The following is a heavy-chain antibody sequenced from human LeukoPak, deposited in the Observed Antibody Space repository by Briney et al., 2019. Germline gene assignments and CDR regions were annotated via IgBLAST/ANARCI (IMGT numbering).Heavy chain of an antibody. Sequence: SGGSLRLSCAASGFTFSSYAMHWVRQAPGKGLEWMAVISYDENNKYYADSAKGRFTIYGDNSKNTLYLQINSLGAEDTAVYYCARAGGTIVRGLDYWGQGTLVTVSS. CDR1: GFTFSSYA. CDR3: ARAGGTIVRGLDY. CDR2: ISYDENNK. J-gene: IGHJ4*02. D-gene: IGHD3-10*01. V-gene: IGHV3-30*04.